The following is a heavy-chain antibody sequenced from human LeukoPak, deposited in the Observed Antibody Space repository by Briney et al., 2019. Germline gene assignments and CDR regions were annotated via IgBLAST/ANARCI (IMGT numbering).Heavy chain of an antibody. CDR2: IKNDGSST. D-gene: IGHD1-26*01. CDR1: GFTFSRYW. Sequence: GRSLRLSCAASGFTFSRYWMHWVRQAPGKGLVWVSLIKNDGSSTTYADSVKGRFTISRDNAKNTLFLQMNSLRVDDTAIYYCASALGGQGGHWGQGTLVTVSS. J-gene: IGHJ4*02. CDR3: ASALGGQGGH. V-gene: IGHV3-74*03.